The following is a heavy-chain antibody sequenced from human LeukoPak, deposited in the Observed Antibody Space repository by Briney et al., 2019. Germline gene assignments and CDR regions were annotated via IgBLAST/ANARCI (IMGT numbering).Heavy chain of an antibody. D-gene: IGHD3-22*01. CDR1: GYTFTSYG. Sequence: ASVTVSCKASGYTFTSYGISWVRQAPGQGLEWMGWISAYNGNTNYAQKLQGRVTMTTDTSTSTAYMELRSLRSDDTAVYYCARALSDYYDSSGYYIEYFQHWGQGTLVTVSS. V-gene: IGHV1-18*01. CDR2: ISAYNGNT. J-gene: IGHJ1*01. CDR3: ARALSDYYDSSGYYIEYFQH.